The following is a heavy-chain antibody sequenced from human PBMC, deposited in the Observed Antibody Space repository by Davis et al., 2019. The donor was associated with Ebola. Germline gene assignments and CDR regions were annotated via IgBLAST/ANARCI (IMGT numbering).Heavy chain of an antibody. CDR3: ASGWLRTTYGMDV. D-gene: IGHD5-12*01. CDR1: EFTFRTYG. J-gene: IGHJ6*02. V-gene: IGHV3-48*01. CDR2: ISSGSNTI. Sequence: GESLKISCAASEFTFRTYGMDWVRLAPGKGLEWLSYISSGSNTIYYADSVRGRFTISRDNAKNSLYLQMNSLRAEDTAVYYCASGWLRTTYGMDVWGQGTTVTVSS.